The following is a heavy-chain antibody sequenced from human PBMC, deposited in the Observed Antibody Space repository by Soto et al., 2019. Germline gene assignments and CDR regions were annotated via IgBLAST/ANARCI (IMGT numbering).Heavy chain of an antibody. D-gene: IGHD2-15*01. CDR2: IIPIFGTA. J-gene: IGHJ4*02. Sequence: SVKVSCKASGGTFSSYAISWVRQAPGQGLEWVGGIIPIFGTANYAQKFQGRVTITADESTSTAYMELSSLRSEDTAVYYCARAFRDCSGGSCYWAPFDYWGQGTLVTVSS. CDR3: ARAFRDCSGGSCYWAPFDY. V-gene: IGHV1-69*13. CDR1: GGTFSSYA.